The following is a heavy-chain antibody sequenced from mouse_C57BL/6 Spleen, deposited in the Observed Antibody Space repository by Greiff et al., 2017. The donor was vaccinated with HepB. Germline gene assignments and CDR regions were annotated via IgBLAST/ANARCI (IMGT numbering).Heavy chain of an antibody. J-gene: IGHJ3*01. D-gene: IGHD2-3*01. V-gene: IGHV1-82*01. CDR3: ARSDDGYFFAY. CDR2: IYPGDGDT. Sequence: QVQLKQSGPELVKPWASVKISCKASGYAFSSSWMNWVKQRPGKGLEWIGRIYPGDGDTNYNGKFKGKATLTADKSSSTAYMQLSSLTSEDSAVYFCARSDDGYFFAYWGQGTLVTVSA. CDR1: GYAFSSSW.